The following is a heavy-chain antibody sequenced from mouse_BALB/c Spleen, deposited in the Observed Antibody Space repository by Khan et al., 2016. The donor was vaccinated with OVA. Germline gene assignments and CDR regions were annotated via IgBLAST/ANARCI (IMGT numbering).Heavy chain of an antibody. CDR1: GYTSTNFG. CDR3: ARRGWLPLYAMDY. D-gene: IGHD2-3*01. V-gene: IGHV9-3-1*01. CDR2: INTYTGEP. J-gene: IGHJ4*01. Sequence: QIQLVQSGPELKKPGETVKISCKASGYTSTNFGMNWVKQAPGKGLKWMGWINTYTGEPTYADDFKGRFAFSLETSASTAYLQINTLKNEDTATYFCARRGWLPLYAMDYWGQGTSVTVSS.